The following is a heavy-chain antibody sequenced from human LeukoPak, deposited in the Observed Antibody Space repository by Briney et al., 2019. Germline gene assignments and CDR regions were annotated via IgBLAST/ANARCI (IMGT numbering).Heavy chain of an antibody. D-gene: IGHD1-26*01. J-gene: IGHJ4*02. V-gene: IGHV3-23*01. CDR2: TSGSGGST. Sequence: GGSLRLPCAASGCAFSSYAMSWVRQAPGEGLEWVSTTSGSGGSTDYSDSVTGRFTISRDNSKNTLYLQMNSLRAEDTAVYYCAKIVGATTGYFDYWGQGTLVTVSS. CDR1: GCAFSSYA. CDR3: AKIVGATTGYFDY.